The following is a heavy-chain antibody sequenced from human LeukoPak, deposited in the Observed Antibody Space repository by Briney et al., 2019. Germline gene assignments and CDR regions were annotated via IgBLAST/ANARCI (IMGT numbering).Heavy chain of an antibody. Sequence: RGSLRLSCAVSGITVSKYWMHWVRQVPGKGLVWVSRIHSDGSTTDYADSVKGRFTITRDSAKSTLYLEMNSLRVEDTAVYYCTRDANHYGGMDVWGQGTTVTVSS. CDR3: TRDANHYGGMDV. CDR1: GITVSKYW. CDR2: IHSDGSTT. J-gene: IGHJ6*02. V-gene: IGHV3-74*01.